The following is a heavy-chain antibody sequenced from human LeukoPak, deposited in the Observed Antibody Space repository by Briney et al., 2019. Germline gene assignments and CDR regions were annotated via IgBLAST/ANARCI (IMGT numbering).Heavy chain of an antibody. V-gene: IGHV4-59*01. J-gene: IGHJ5*02. CDR1: GDSMRGYY. D-gene: IGHD2-21*01. Sequence: SETLSLTCTVSGDSMRGYYWSWLRQTPGGGLEWIGYFYYTGLTRSNPSLKSRVTIAGDTSKNQFSLSLTSMTAADTAIYYCAKDAVSPGEDFFDPWGPGILVTVSS. CDR3: AKDAVSPGEDFFDP. CDR2: FYYTGLT.